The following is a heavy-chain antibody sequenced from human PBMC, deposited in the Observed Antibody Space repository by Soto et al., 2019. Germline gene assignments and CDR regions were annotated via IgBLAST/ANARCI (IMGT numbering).Heavy chain of an antibody. D-gene: IGHD3-10*01. CDR2: INPNSGGT. J-gene: IGHJ6*02. CDR1: GYTFTGYY. V-gene: IGHV1-2*04. Sequence: QVQLVQSGAEVKKPGASVKVSCKASGYTFTGYYMHWVRQAPGQGLEWMGWINPNSGGTNYAQKFQGWVTMTRDTSISTAYMELSRLSSDDTAVYYCARDGKYYGSGSYYTRGYYYGMDVWGQGTTVTVSS. CDR3: ARDGKYYGSGSYYTRGYYYGMDV.